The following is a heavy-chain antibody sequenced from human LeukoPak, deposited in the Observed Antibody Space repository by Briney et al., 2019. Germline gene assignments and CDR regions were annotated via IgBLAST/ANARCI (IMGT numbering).Heavy chain of an antibody. CDR1: GFTFSRFA. D-gene: IGHD2-21*01. Sequence: GGSLRLSCAAPGFTFSRFAMGWVRQTPGKGLEWVSTISNIGDTYFADSVKGRFTISRDNSKDTLYLQMSSLRAEDTAVYYCAKYFGFCGVTGCPAGWCMDVWGTGTTVTVSS. V-gene: IGHV3-23*01. CDR2: ISNIGDT. CDR3: AKYFGFCGVTGCPAGWCMDV. J-gene: IGHJ6*03.